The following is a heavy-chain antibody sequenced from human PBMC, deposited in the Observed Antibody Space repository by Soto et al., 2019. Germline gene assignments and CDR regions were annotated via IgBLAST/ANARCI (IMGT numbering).Heavy chain of an antibody. Sequence: PSETLSLTCAVYGGSFSGYYWSWIRQPPGKGLEWIGEINHSGSTNYNPSLKSRVTISVDTSKNQFSLKLSSVTAADTAIYFCARVRYGDFSFQYWGQGTLVTVSS. D-gene: IGHD4-17*01. CDR3: ARVRYGDFSFQY. J-gene: IGHJ4*02. CDR2: INHSGST. V-gene: IGHV4-34*01. CDR1: GGSFSGYY.